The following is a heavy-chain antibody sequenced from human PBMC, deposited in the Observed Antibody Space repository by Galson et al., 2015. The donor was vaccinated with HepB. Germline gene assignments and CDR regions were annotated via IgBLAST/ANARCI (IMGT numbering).Heavy chain of an antibody. CDR1: GHSFSNYW. V-gene: IGHV5-10-1*01. J-gene: IGHJ5*02. D-gene: IGHD3-22*01. CDR2: IDPSDSNT. CDR3: ARRSFDSNGFYAFFDP. Sequence: QSGAEVKKPGESLRISCKGSGHSFSNYWISWVRQMPGKGLEWMGSIDPSDSNTNYSPSFQGHVTMSVDKYISTAYLQWSSLKASDTAIYYCARRSFDSNGFYAFFDPWGQGTLVTVSS.